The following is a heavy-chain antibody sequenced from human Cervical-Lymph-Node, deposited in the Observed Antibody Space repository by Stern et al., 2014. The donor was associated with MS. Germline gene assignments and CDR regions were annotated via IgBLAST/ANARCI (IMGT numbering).Heavy chain of an antibody. J-gene: IGHJ4*02. Sequence: QVQLVESGPGLVKPSETLSLTCTVSGGSISSYYWSWIRQPPGKGLAWIGYIAYTGSTNYNPSLKRRVTISVDTSKNHFSLKLSSVTAADTAVYYCARHGRWLQFGPPFDYWGQGTLVTVSS. CDR3: ARHGRWLQFGPPFDY. CDR1: GGSISSYY. V-gene: IGHV4-59*08. CDR2: IAYTGST. D-gene: IGHD5-24*01.